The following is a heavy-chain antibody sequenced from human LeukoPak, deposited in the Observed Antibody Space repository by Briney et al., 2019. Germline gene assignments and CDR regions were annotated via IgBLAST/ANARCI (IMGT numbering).Heavy chain of an antibody. J-gene: IGHJ3*02. V-gene: IGHV5-51*01. CDR1: GYSFTSYW. Sequence: GESLKISCKGSGYSFTSYWIGWVRQMPGKGLEWMGIIYPGDSDTRYSPSFQGQVTISADKSISTAYLRCSRLKASDTAMYSFARPGDDAFDIWGQGTMVTVSS. D-gene: IGHD7-27*01. CDR2: IYPGDSDT. CDR3: ARPGDDAFDI.